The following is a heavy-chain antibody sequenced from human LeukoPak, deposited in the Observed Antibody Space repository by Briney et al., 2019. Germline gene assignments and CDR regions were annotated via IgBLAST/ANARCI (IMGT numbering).Heavy chain of an antibody. J-gene: IGHJ4*02. V-gene: IGHV3-23*01. CDR2: ISGSGGST. CDR3: AKTRNVITGYFDY. D-gene: IGHD3-22*01. CDR1: GFTFSSYA. Sequence: GGSLRLSCAASGFTFSSYAMSWVRQARGKGLEWVSAISGSGGSTYYADSVRGRFTISRDNSKNTLYLQMNSLRAEDTAVYYCAKTRNVITGYFDYWGQGTLVTVSS.